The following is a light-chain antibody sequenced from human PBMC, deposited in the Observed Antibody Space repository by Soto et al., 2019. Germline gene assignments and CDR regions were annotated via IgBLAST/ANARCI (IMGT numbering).Light chain of an antibody. J-gene: IGKJ3*01. Sequence: EIVLTQSPGTLSLSPGERATLSCRASQSVSSNNLAWYQQRPGQAPRVVIYGASTRATGITDKFSGSGSGKDFTLTISSLELEDFAMYYCQQYGRSPFTCGPGTKIDIK. CDR1: QSVSSNN. V-gene: IGKV3-20*01. CDR3: QQYGRSPFT. CDR2: GAS.